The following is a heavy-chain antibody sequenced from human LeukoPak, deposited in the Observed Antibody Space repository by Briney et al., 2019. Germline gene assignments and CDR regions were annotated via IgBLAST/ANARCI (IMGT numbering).Heavy chain of an antibody. J-gene: IGHJ4*02. CDR2: IYSGGST. CDR3: ARVDGDYDILTGYLYYFDY. D-gene: IGHD3-9*01. CDR1: GFTVSSNY. V-gene: IGHV3-66*01. Sequence: GGSLRLSCAASGFTVSSNYMSWVRQAPGKGLEWVSVIYSGGSTYYADSVKGRFTISRDNSKNTLYLQMNSLRAEDTAVYYCARVDGDYDILTGYLYYFDYWGQGTLVTVSS.